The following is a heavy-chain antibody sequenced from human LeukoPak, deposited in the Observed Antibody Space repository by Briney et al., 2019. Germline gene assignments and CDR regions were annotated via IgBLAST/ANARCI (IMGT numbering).Heavy chain of an antibody. V-gene: IGHV3-74*01. CDR2: INTDGSAT. D-gene: IGHD1-26*01. Sequence: PGGSLRLSCAASGFTFSSYWMHWVRQAPGKGRVWVSRINTDGSATTYAASVKGRFTISRDNAKNTLYLQMNSLRADDTAVYYCARGLASGSSGSWGQGTLVTVSS. J-gene: IGHJ4*02. CDR1: GFTFSSYW. CDR3: ARGLASGSSGS.